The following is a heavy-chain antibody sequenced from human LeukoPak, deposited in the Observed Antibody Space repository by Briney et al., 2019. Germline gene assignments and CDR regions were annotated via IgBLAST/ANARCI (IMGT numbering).Heavy chain of an antibody. D-gene: IGHD3-10*01. V-gene: IGHV4-4*07. CDR1: GVSINSYF. Sequence: SETLSLTCTVSGVSINSYFWSWIRQPAGKGLEWIGHIHTGGNTDYNPSLKSRVTMSVDMSKNQFSLRLSLVTAADTAAYYCARDLGPVRSGWFGPWGQGTLVTVSS. J-gene: IGHJ5*02. CDR2: IHTGGNT. CDR3: ARDLGPVRSGWFGP.